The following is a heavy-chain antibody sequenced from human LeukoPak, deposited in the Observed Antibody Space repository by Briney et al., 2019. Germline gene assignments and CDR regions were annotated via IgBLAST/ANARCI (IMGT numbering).Heavy chain of an antibody. D-gene: IGHD3-22*01. J-gene: IGHJ4*02. CDR3: ARDSSGYYNSPFLY. CDR1: GFTFDDYA. CDR2: INWNSGSI. V-gene: IGHV3-9*01. Sequence: GGSLRLSCAASGFTFDDYAMHWVRQTPGKGLDWVSGINWNSGSIDYADSVKGRFTISRDNAKNSLYLQMNSLRAEDTAVYYCARDSSGYYNSPFLYWGQGTLVTVSS.